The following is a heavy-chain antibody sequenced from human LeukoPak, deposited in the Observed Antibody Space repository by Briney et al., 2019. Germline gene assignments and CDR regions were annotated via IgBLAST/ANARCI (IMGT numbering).Heavy chain of an antibody. CDR1: GYSISSGYY. D-gene: IGHD3-3*01. CDR2: IYHSGST. Sequence: SETLSLTCAVSGYSISSGYYWGWIRQPPGKGLEWIGSIYHSGSTCYNPSLKSRVTISVDTSKNQFSLKLSSVTAADTAVYYCARHRDYDFWSGYPDAFDIWGQGTMVTVSS. J-gene: IGHJ3*02. CDR3: ARHRDYDFWSGYPDAFDI. V-gene: IGHV4-38-2*01.